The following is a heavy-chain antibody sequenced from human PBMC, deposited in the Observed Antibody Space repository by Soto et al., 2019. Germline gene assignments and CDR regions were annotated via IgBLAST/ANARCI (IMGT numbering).Heavy chain of an antibody. V-gene: IGHV1-18*01. CDR1: GYTFTSYG. J-gene: IGHJ2*01. CDR3: ARVSPNSVARSGNHWYFDL. Sequence: ASVKVSCKASGYTFTSYGISWVRQAPGQGLEWMGWISAYNGNTNYAQKLQGRVTMTTDTSTSTAYMELRSLRSDDTAVYYCARVSPNSVARSGNHWYFDLWGRGTLVTVSS. CDR2: ISAYNGNT. D-gene: IGHD2-15*01.